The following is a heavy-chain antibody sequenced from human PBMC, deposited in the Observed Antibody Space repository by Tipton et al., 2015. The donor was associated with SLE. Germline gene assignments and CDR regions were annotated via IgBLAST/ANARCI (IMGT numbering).Heavy chain of an antibody. CDR3: ARLTHSTYGAFDI. Sequence: QSGPEVKKPGASVKVSCKASGYTFTSYGISWVRQMPGKGLEWMGRIDPSDSYTNYSPSFQGHVTISADKSISTAYLQWSSLKASDTAMYYCARLTHSTYGAFDIWGQGTMVTVSS. V-gene: IGHV5-10-1*01. CDR2: IDPSDSYT. J-gene: IGHJ3*02. D-gene: IGHD3-10*01. CDR1: GYTFTSYG.